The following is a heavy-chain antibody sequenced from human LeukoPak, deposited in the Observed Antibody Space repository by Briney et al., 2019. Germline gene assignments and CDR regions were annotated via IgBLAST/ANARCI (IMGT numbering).Heavy chain of an antibody. D-gene: IGHD2-15*01. CDR1: GYTFTSYG. J-gene: IGHJ5*02. CDR3: ARLILGYCSGGSCERWFDP. CDR2: ISAYNGNT. V-gene: IGHV1-18*01. Sequence: ASVKVSCKASGYTFTSYGINWVRQAPGQGLEWMGWISAYNGNTNYAQKLQGTVTMTTDTSTSTAYLDLRSLRSDDTAVYYCARLILGYCSGGSCERWFDPWGQGTLVTVSS.